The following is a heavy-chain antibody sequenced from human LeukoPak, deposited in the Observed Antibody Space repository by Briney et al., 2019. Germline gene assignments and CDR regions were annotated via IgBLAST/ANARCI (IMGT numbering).Heavy chain of an antibody. J-gene: IGHJ6*03. CDR3: ASSTIQVGNYYYYYMDV. V-gene: IGHV3-74*01. Sequence: PGGSLRLSCAASGFTFSSYWMHWVRQAPGKGLVWVSRINSDGSSTSYADSVKGRFTISRDNAKNTLYLQMNSLRAEDTAVYYCASSTIQVGNYYYYYMDVWGKGTTVTVSS. D-gene: IGHD2-2*01. CDR1: GFTFSSYW. CDR2: INSDGSST.